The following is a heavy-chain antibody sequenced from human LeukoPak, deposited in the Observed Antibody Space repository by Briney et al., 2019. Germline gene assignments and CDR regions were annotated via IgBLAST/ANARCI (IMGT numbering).Heavy chain of an antibody. D-gene: IGHD1-1*01. CDR3: AKVNWDDGGDQ. J-gene: IGHJ1*01. V-gene: IGHV3-23*01. CDR1: GFSVSGHA. CDR2: IGGSVGGT. Sequence: GGSLRLSCAASGFSVSGHATSWVRQSPGKGLEWVSAIGGSVGGTHYADSVRGRFTISRDNSNNISYLQMNSLRAEDTAVYYCAKVNWDDGGDQWGQGTVVTVSS.